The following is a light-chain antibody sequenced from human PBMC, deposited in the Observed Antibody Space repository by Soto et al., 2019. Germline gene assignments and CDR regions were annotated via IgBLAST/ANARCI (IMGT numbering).Light chain of an antibody. J-gene: IGKJ1*01. CDR2: GAS. Sequence: VMTQSPATLSVSPGERATLSCRASQSVNNNLAWYQQKLGQAPRVLIYGASTRATGIPARFTGSGSGTEFILTITSLQSEDSAVYYCQEYNTWPWTFGQGTKVDI. V-gene: IGKV3-15*01. CDR3: QEYNTWPWT. CDR1: QSVNNN.